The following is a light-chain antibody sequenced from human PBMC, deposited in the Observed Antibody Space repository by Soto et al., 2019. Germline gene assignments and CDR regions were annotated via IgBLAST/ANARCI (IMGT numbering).Light chain of an antibody. Sequence: QSVLTQPPSASGTPGQTVTISCSGSSSNIGSYTVNWYRQVPGTAPHLLFYTNNQRPSGVPVRFSGSKSGTSASLAISGVQSEDEADYDCAAWDDSLDSPVFGGGTKVTVL. J-gene: IGLJ2*01. CDR2: TNN. CDR1: SSNIGSYT. CDR3: AAWDDSLDSPV. V-gene: IGLV1-44*01.